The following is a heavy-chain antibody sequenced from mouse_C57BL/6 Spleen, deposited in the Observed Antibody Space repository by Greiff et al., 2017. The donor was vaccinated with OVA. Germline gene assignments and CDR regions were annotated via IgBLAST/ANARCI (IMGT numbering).Heavy chain of an antibody. CDR2: IDPSDSYT. J-gene: IGHJ1*03. D-gene: IGHD3-1*01. CDR1: GYTFTSYW. V-gene: IGHV1-59*01. Sequence: QVQLQQPGAELVRPGTSVKLSCKASGYTFTSYWMHWVKQRPGQGLEWIGVIDPSDSYTYYNQKFKGQAPFTVDTSSSPASMQLSSLTSEDSAVDYCARSGAGYFDVWGTGTTVTVSS. CDR3: ARSGAGYFDV.